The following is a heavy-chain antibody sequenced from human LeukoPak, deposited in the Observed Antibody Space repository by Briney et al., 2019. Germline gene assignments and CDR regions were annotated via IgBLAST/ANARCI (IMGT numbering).Heavy chain of an antibody. Sequence: PGGSLRLSCAASGFTFSSYSMNWVRQAPGKGLEWVSSISSSSSYIYYADSVKGRFTISRDNAKNSLYLQMNSLRAEDTAVYYCARSYYEKHDAFDIWGQGTMVTVSS. D-gene: IGHD1-26*01. V-gene: IGHV3-21*01. CDR1: GFTFSSYS. CDR3: ARSYYEKHDAFDI. CDR2: ISSSSSYI. J-gene: IGHJ3*02.